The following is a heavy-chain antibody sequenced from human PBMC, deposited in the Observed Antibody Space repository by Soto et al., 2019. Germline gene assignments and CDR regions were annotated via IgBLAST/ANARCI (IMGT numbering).Heavy chain of an antibody. CDR1: GDSITSNPYF. D-gene: IGHD3-16*01. J-gene: IGHJ4*02. CDR3: ARHLSVDYFDY. CDR2: IYYSGTT. Sequence: SETLSLTCTVSGDSITSNPYFWAWIRQPPGKGLEWIGSIYYSGTTYYNPSLKSRVTISVDRSKNQFSLKLSSVTAADTAVYYCARHLSVDYFDYWGQGALVTVSS. V-gene: IGHV4-39*01.